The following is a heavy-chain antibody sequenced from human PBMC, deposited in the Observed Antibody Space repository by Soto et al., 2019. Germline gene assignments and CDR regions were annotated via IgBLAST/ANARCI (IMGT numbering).Heavy chain of an antibody. CDR2: IYPGDSDT. CDR1: GYSFTSYG. Sequence: LGESLKISCKGSGYSFTSYGIGWVRQMPGKGLEWMGMIYPGDSDTIYSPSFQGQVTISADTSISTAYLQWSSLKASDTAMYYCARRDYYGSSGCSPCAFDIWGQGTMVTVSS. J-gene: IGHJ3*02. CDR3: ARRDYYGSSGCSPCAFDI. D-gene: IGHD3-22*01. V-gene: IGHV5-51*01.